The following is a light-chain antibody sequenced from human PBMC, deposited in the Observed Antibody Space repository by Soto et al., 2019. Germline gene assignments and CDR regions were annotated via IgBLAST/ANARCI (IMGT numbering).Light chain of an antibody. V-gene: IGLV2-8*01. CDR2: EVS. Sequence: SVLTQPPSASGSPGQSVTISCTGTSSDVGGYNYVSWYQQHPGKAPKLMIYEVSKRPSGVPDRFSGSKSGNTASLTVSGLQAEDEADYYCSSYTSSSTLFGTGTKVTVL. CDR3: SSYTSSSTL. J-gene: IGLJ1*01. CDR1: SSDVGGYNY.